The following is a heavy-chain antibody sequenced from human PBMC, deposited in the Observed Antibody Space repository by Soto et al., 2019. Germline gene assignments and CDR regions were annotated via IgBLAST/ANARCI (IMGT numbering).Heavy chain of an antibody. Sequence: HPGGSLRLSCAASGFTFRTSAMRWVRQAPGKGLEWVSYINVNGDYTNYADSVKGRFTISRDNSKNTLYLLMNSLRAEDTAIYYCTTAANWASVYWGQGTLVTVSS. CDR3: TTAANWASVY. CDR2: INVNGDYT. J-gene: IGHJ4*02. V-gene: IGHV3-23*01. CDR1: GFTFRTSA. D-gene: IGHD7-27*01.